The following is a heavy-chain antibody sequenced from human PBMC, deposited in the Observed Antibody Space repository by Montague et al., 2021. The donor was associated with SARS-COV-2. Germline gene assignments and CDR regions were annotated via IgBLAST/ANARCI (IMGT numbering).Heavy chain of an antibody. CDR1: GASISNYY. J-gene: IGHJ6*02. Sequence: SEILSLTCIVSGASISNYYWSWIRQSPGTGLEWIGYIYNSGTTKYNPSLQSRVTMSLDTSKNQFSLRLSSVTAADTAVYYCARGPHYFYYGMDVWGQGTTVTVSS. V-gene: IGHV4-59*08. CDR2: IYNSGTT. CDR3: ARGPHYFYYGMDV.